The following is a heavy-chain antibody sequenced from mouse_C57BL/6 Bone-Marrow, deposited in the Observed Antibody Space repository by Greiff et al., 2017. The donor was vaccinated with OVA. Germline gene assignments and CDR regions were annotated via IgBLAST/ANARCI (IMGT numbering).Heavy chain of an antibody. D-gene: IGHD1-1*01. Sequence: EVKLMESGPELVKPGASVKISCKASGYSFTDYNMNWVKQSNGKSLEWIGVINPNYGTNSYNQKFKGKATLTVDQSSSTAYMQLNSLTSENSAVYYCAIYYGSSYRYFDVWGTGTTVTVSS. J-gene: IGHJ1*03. CDR3: AIYYGSSYRYFDV. V-gene: IGHV1-39*01. CDR1: GYSFTDYN. CDR2: INPNYGTN.